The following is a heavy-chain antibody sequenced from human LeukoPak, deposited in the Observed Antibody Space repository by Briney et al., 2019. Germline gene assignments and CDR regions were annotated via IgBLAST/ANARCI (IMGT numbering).Heavy chain of an antibody. CDR2: INPSGGST. J-gene: IGHJ6*02. CDR1: GYTFTSYY. D-gene: IGHD3-3*01. V-gene: IGHV1-46*01. Sequence: ASVKVSCKAPGYTFTSYYMHWVRQAPGQGLEWMGIINPSGGSTSYAQKLQGRVTMTRDTSTSTVYMELSSLRSEDTAVYYCASPSPDFWSGYYYYYGMDVWGQGTTVTVSS. CDR3: ASPSPDFWSGYYYYYGMDV.